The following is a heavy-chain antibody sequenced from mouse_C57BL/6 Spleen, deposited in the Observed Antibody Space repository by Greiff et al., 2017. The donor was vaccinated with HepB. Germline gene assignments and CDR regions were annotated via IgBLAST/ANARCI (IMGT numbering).Heavy chain of an antibody. J-gene: IGHJ2*01. D-gene: IGHD2-5*01. CDR2: IYPGDGDT. Sequence: QVQLQQSGPELVKPGASVKISCKASGYAFSSSWMNGVKQRPGKGLEWIGRIYPGDGDTNYNGKFKGKATLTADKSSSTAYMQLSSLTSEDSAVYFCATYYSNYADYWGQGTTLTVSS. V-gene: IGHV1-82*01. CDR3: ATYYSNYADY. CDR1: GYAFSSSW.